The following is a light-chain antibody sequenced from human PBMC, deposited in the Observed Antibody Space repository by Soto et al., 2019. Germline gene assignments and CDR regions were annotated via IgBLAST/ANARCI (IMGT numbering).Light chain of an antibody. CDR3: QQRSNWPPI. V-gene: IGKV2-28*01. CDR2: LGS. J-gene: IGKJ5*01. Sequence: DIVMTQSPLSLPVTPGEPASISCRSSQSLLHSNGYNYLDWSLQRPGQSPQLLIYLGSNRASGVPDRFSGSGSGTDFTLTISSLEPEDFAVYYCQQRSNWPPIFGQGTRLEIK. CDR1: QSLLHSNGYNY.